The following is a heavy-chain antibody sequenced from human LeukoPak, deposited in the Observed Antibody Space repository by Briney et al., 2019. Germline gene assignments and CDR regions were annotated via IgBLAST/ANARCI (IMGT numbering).Heavy chain of an antibody. CDR2: ISAYNGNT. CDR3: ARDDYGDYSFDY. V-gene: IGHV1-18*04. Sequence: ASVKVSCKASGYTFTGYYMHWVRQAPGQGLEWMGWISAYNGNTNYAQKLQGRVTMTTDTSTSTAYMELRSLRSDDTAVYYCARDDYGDYSFDYWGQGTLVTVSS. CDR1: GYTFTGYY. D-gene: IGHD4-17*01. J-gene: IGHJ4*02.